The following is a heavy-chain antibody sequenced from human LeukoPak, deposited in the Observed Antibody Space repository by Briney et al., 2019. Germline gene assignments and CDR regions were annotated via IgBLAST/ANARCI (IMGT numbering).Heavy chain of an antibody. CDR3: ARDSSDDYYYYGMDV. D-gene: IGHD6-19*01. Sequence: ASVKVSCKASGYTFTSYGISWVRQAPGQGLEWMGWVSAYNGNTNYAQKLQGRVTMTTDTSTSTAYMELRSLRSDDTAVYYCARDSSDDYYYYGMDVWGQRTTVTVSS. V-gene: IGHV1-18*01. CDR2: VSAYNGNT. J-gene: IGHJ6*02. CDR1: GYTFTSYG.